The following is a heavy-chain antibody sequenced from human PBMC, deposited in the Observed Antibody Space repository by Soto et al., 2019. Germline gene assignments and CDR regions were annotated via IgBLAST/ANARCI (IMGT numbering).Heavy chain of an antibody. Sequence: GGSLSLSCAASGFTLSCYGMNWVRKAPGKGLEWVSYISSSSSTIYYADSVKGRFTISRDNAKNSLYLQMNSLRADDTAVYYCAKDYYDILTGYPYYYYMDVWGKGTTVTVSS. J-gene: IGHJ6*03. CDR1: GFTLSCYG. D-gene: IGHD3-9*01. CDR2: ISSSSSTI. CDR3: AKDYYDILTGYPYYYYMDV. V-gene: IGHV3-48*01.